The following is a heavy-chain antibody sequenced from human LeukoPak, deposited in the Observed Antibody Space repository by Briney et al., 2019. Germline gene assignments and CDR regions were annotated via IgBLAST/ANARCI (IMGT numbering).Heavy chain of an antibody. V-gene: IGHV3-11*01. CDR1: GFTFSDYY. Sequence: GGSLRLSCAVSGFTFSDYYMSCMRQAPRKGLEWVSYISSGGSTISHADSVKGRFTISRDNAENSLYLQMNSLRAEDTAVYYCARRAAASRCFDYWGQGTLVTVSS. CDR3: ARRAAASRCFDY. D-gene: IGHD6-13*01. J-gene: IGHJ4*02. CDR2: ISSGGSTI.